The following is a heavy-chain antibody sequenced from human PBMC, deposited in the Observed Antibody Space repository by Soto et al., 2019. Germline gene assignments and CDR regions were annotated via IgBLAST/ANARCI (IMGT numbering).Heavy chain of an antibody. D-gene: IGHD6-13*01. Sequence: GGSLRLSCAASGFTFSSYGMHWVRQAPGKGLEWVAVIWYDGSNKYYADSVKGRFTISRDNSKNTLYLQMNSLRAEDTAVYYCARDYSSSSGRHSSSWYYEGSGPYQIDYWGQGTLVTVSS. J-gene: IGHJ4*02. V-gene: IGHV3-33*01. CDR2: IWYDGSNK. CDR3: ARDYSSSSGRHSSSWYYEGSGPYQIDY. CDR1: GFTFSSYG.